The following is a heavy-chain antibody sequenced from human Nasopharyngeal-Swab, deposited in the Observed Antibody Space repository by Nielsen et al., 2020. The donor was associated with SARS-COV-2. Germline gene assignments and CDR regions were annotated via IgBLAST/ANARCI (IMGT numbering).Heavy chain of an antibody. CDR3: AREKGYQVLLDYYHQGLGV. CDR2: ISTRGRSP. Sequence: GGSLRLSGAASGFTFSDYYMAWIRQAPGKGLEWVSYISTRGRSPDSADSVKGRFTISRDNANTLRILQMNSLRGEDTAVYCCAREKGYQVLLDYYHQGLGVWGHGTAVTVSS. D-gene: IGHD2-2*01. J-gene: IGHJ6*02. V-gene: IGHV3-11*01. CDR1: GFTFSDYY.